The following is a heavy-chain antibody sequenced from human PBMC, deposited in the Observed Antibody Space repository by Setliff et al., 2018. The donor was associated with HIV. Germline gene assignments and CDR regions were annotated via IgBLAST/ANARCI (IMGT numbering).Heavy chain of an antibody. D-gene: IGHD3-16*02. J-gene: IGHJ3*02. CDR1: GGSISSSDFY. Sequence: SETLSLTCTVSGGSISSSDFYWSWIRQHPGKGLEYIGYIYYSGSTNYNPSLKSRVTISVDTSKNQFSLKLSSVTAADTAVYYCARAYYDYVWGSYRHDAFDIWGQGTMVTVSS. CDR3: ARAYYDYVWGSYRHDAFDI. CDR2: IYYSGST. V-gene: IGHV4-61*08.